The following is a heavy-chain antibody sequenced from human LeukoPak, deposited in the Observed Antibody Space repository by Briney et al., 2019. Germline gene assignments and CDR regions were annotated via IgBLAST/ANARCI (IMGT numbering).Heavy chain of an antibody. V-gene: IGHV3-23*01. CDR2: ISPSADIK. J-gene: IGHJ4*02. CDR3: ARRGWFGELFPANY. D-gene: IGHD3-10*01. CDR1: GFTFSNHG. Sequence: GGSLRLSCAASGFTFSNHGMNWVRQAPGKGLEWVSGISPSADIKYYADSVKGRFTISRDNSKNTLYLEVNSLRVEDTAVYYCARRGWFGELFPANYWGQGTLVTVSS.